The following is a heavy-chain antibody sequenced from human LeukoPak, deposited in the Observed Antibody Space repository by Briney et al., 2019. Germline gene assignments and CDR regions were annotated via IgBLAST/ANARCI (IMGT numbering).Heavy chain of an antibody. Sequence: ASVKVSCKTSGYSFTHFYIHWVRQAPGQGLEWMGMVNPGGGSTISAQKFQGRVNMTTDTSTRTVYMEVTGLTSDDTGIYYCARDAFWGQGTQVTVSS. V-gene: IGHV1-46*01. J-gene: IGHJ4*02. CDR1: GYSFTHFY. CDR2: VNPGGGST. D-gene: IGHD3-3*02. CDR3: ARDAF.